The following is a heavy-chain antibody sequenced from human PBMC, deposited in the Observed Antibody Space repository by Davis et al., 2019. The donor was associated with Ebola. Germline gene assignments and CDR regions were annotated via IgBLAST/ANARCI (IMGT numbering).Heavy chain of an antibody. CDR2: IKQDGSEK. V-gene: IGHV3-7*01. CDR1: GFTFSSYW. D-gene: IGHD3-10*01. Sequence: PGGSLRLSCAASGFTFSSYWMHWVRQAPGKGLEWVANIKQDGSEKYYVDSVKGRFTISRDNAKNSLYLQMNSLRAEDTAVYYCARVLENYGSGSYYVHYYYGMDVWGQGTTVTVSS. CDR3: ARVLENYGSGSYYVHYYYGMDV. J-gene: IGHJ6*02.